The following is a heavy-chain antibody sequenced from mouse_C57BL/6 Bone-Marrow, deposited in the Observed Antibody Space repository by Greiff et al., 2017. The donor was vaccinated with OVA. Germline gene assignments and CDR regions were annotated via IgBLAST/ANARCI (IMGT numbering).Heavy chain of an antibody. J-gene: IGHJ2*01. CDR2: ISYDGSN. CDR1: GYSITSGYY. CDR3: ASYDYEDVDY. V-gene: IGHV3-6*01. D-gene: IGHD2-4*01. Sequence: EVQLVESGPGLVKPSQSLSLTCSVTGYSITSGYYWNWIRQFPGNKLEWMGYISYDGSNNYNPSLKNRISITRDTYKNQLFLKLNSVTTEDTATYYCASYDYEDVDYWGQGTTLTVAS.